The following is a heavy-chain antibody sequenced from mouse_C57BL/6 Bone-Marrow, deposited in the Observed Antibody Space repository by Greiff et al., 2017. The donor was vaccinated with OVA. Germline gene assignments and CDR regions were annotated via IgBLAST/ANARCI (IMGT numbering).Heavy chain of an antibody. CDR2: IYPGDGDT. CDR3: AQTAQASEYCDY. Sequence: QVQLKESGPELVKPGASVKISCKASGYAFSSSWMNWVKQRPGKGLEWIGRIYPGDGDTNYNGKFKGKAKLTADKSSSTAYMQLSSLTSEDSAVYFCAQTAQASEYCDYWGQGTTLTVSS. D-gene: IGHD3-2*02. J-gene: IGHJ2*01. V-gene: IGHV1-82*01. CDR1: GYAFSSSW.